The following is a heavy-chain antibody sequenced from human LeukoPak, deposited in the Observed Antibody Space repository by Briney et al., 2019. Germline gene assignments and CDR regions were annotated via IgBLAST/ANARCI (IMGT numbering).Heavy chain of an antibody. CDR3: ARELWCSSSNCYLNAFDI. V-gene: IGHV1-18*01. CDR2: ISPLNGKT. Sequence: ASVKVSCKISGYIFTSYGVIWVRQAPGQGLEWMAYISPLNGKTRYAQRIQGRATMTTDTSTTTAYMELRSLRYDDTAVYFCARELWCSSSNCYLNAFDIWGQGTMVTVSS. D-gene: IGHD2-15*01. CDR1: GYIFTSYG. J-gene: IGHJ3*02.